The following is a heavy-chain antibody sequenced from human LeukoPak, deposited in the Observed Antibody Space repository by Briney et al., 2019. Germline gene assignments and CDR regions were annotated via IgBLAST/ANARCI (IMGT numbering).Heavy chain of an antibody. CDR2: ISGSGDST. CDR1: GFTFSTYA. J-gene: IGHJ4*02. V-gene: IGHV3-23*01. CDR3: ARDRGRYYDSRGFYRGYYFDY. D-gene: IGHD3-22*01. Sequence: PGGSLRLSCAASGFTFSTYAVNWVRQAPGKGLEWVSTISGSGDSTYYADSVKGRFTISRENAKDTLYMAMSSVRVDDTAVYYCARDRGRYYDSRGFYRGYYFDYWGQGILVTVST.